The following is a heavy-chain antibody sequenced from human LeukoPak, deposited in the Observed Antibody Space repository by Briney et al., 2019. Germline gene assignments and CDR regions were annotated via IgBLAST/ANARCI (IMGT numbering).Heavy chain of an antibody. V-gene: IGHV3-15*01. J-gene: IGHJ3*02. CDR3: TTDLGITMVRGVIGDAFDI. CDR1: GFTFSSYS. Sequence: PGGSLRLSCAASGFTFSSYSMNWVRQAPGKGLEWVGRIKSKTDGGTTDYAAPVKGRFTISRDDSQNTLYLQMNSLKTEDTAVYYCTTDLGITMVRGVIGDAFDIWGQGTMVTVSS. D-gene: IGHD3-10*01. CDR2: IKSKTDGGTT.